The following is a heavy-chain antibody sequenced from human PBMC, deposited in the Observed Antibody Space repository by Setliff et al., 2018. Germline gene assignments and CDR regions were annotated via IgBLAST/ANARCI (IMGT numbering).Heavy chain of an antibody. CDR1: GFNVRSSY. CDR2: LYPNLVT. Sequence: GGSLRLSCAMTGFNVRSSYMNWVRQAPGEGLEWVSVLYPNLVTNYADSVKDRFTVSRDESKNMVYLQMNNLEVDDTAIYYCARGLCVGQSCYWPKAMDVWGQGATVTVSS. V-gene: IGHV3-66*01. J-gene: IGHJ6*02. CDR3: ARGLCVGQSCYWPKAMDV. D-gene: IGHD2-15*01.